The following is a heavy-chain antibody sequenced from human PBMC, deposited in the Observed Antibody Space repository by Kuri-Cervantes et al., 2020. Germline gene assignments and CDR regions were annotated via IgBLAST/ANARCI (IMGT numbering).Heavy chain of an antibody. J-gene: IGHJ5*02. CDR3: ARPGPWFDP. Sequence: ASVKVSCKAPGYTFTSYGISWVRQAPGQGLEWMGWMNPNSGNTGYAQKFQGRVTMTRNTSISTAYMELSSLRSEDTAVYYCARPGPWFDPWGQGTLVTVSS. CDR1: GYTFTSYG. V-gene: IGHV1-8*02. D-gene: IGHD2-8*02. CDR2: MNPNSGNT.